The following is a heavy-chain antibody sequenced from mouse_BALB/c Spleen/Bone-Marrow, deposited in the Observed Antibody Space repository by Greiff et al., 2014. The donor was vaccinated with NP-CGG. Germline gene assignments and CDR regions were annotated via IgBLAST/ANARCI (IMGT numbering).Heavy chain of an antibody. V-gene: IGHV1-55*01. CDR2: IYPGSGST. CDR1: GYNFTSYW. D-gene: IGHD4-1*01. J-gene: IGHJ2*01. Sequence: VQLQQSGAELVKPGTSVKLSCKASGYNFTSYWINWVKLRPGQGLEWIGDIYPGSGSTNYNEKFKSKATLTVDTSSSTAYMQLSSLASEDSALYYCARRACANWDYFDYWGQGTTLTVSS. CDR3: ARRACANWDYFDY.